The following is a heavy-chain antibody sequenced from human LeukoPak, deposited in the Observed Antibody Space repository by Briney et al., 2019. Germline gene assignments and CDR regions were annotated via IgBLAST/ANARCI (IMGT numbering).Heavy chain of an antibody. D-gene: IGHD3-22*01. J-gene: IGHJ4*02. CDR3: ARSTRGYYYLDY. CDR2: INPNSGGT. V-gene: IGHV1-2*06. CDR1: GYTFTGYY. Sequence: ASVKVSCKASGYTFTGYYMHWVRQAPGQGLEWMGRINPNSGGTNYAQKFQGRVTMTRDTSISTAYMELSRLRSDDTAVYYCARSTRGYYYLDYWGQGTLVTVSS.